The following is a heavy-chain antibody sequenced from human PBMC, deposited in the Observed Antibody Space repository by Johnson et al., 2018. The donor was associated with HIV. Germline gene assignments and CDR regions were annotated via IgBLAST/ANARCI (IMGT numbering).Heavy chain of an antibody. V-gene: IGHV3-66*01. CDR3: ARDGESQQLPLGDAFDV. Sequence: MQLVESGGGLVQSGGSLRLSCGASGFSVSNNYMNWVRQAPGKGLEWVSVLYSGGNTYYADSVRGRFTISRDNSKNTLYLQMSSLKVEDTAMYYCARDGESQQLPLGDAFDVWGQGTMVIVSS. CDR1: GFSVSNNY. J-gene: IGHJ3*01. CDR2: LYSGGNT. D-gene: IGHD6-13*01.